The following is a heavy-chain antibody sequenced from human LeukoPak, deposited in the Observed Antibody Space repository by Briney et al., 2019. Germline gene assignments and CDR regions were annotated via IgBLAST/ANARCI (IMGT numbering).Heavy chain of an antibody. D-gene: IGHD1-14*01. CDR1: GYTFTNYC. CDR2: ISAYNGNT. Sequence: ASVKVSCKASGYTFTNYCISWVRQAPGQGLEWMGLISAYNGNTNYAQKLQGRVTMTTDTSTSTAYMELRSLRSADTAVYYCARDRPSLGMDYYYGMDVWGQGTTVTVSS. J-gene: IGHJ6*02. V-gene: IGHV1-18*01. CDR3: ARDRPSLGMDYYYGMDV.